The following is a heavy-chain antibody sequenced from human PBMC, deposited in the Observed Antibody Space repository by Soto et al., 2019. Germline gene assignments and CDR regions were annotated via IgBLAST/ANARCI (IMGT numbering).Heavy chain of an antibody. D-gene: IGHD3-3*01. V-gene: IGHV1-46*01. CDR3: ARSSGGNFGIIIEGSNWFDP. CDR2: INPHGGST. CDR1: GYTFTSYY. J-gene: IGHJ5*02. Sequence: AAVKVSCKAPGYTFTSYYLNWVRQAPGQGLEWMGVINPHGGSTKYAQKFQGRITMTRDTSRSTVYMELSSLRSDDTAIYYCARSSGGNFGIIIEGSNWFDPWGQGTLVTVSS.